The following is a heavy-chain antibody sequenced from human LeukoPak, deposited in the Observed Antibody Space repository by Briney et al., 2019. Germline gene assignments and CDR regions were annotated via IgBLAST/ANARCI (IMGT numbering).Heavy chain of an antibody. CDR1: GFTFSSYA. V-gene: IGHV3-23*01. CDR2: ISGSGGSK. CDR3: AKPYYYDSSGYLPEYFQH. J-gene: IGHJ1*01. Sequence: GGSLRLSCAASGFTFSSYAMSWVRQAPGKGLEWVSAISGSGGSKYYADSVKGRFTITRDNSKNTLYLQMNSLRAEDTAVYYCAKPYYYDSSGYLPEYFQHWGQGTLVTVSS. D-gene: IGHD3-22*01.